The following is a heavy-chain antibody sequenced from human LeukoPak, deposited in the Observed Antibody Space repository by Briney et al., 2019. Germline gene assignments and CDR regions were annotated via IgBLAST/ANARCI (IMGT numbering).Heavy chain of an antibody. CDR1: GFTFSDYY. V-gene: IGHV3-11*04. Sequence: GGSLRLSCAASGFTFSDYYMSWIRQAPGKGLEWVSYISSSGSNIYYADSVKGRFTISRDNAKNSLYLQMNSLRAEDTAVYYCARRTRYYYYMDVWGKGTTVTVSS. CDR3: ARRTRYYYYMDV. J-gene: IGHJ6*03. CDR2: ISSSGSNI.